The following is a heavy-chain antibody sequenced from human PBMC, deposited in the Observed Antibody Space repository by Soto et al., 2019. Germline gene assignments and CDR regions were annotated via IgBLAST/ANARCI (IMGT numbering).Heavy chain of an antibody. CDR1: GGTFSSYT. CDR2: IIPILGIA. Sequence: QVQLVQSGAEVKKPGSSVKVSCKASGGTFSSYTISWVRQAPGQGREWMGRIIPILGIANYAQKFQGRVTITADKSTSTAYMELSSLRSEDTAVYYCAEAIRDAFDIWGQGTMVTVSS. V-gene: IGHV1-69*02. CDR3: AEAIRDAFDI. J-gene: IGHJ3*02.